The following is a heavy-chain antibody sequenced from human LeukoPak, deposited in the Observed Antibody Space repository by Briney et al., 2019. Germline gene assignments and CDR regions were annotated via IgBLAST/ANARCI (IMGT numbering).Heavy chain of an antibody. CDR2: ISGSGGHT. J-gene: IGHJ5*01. Sequence: PGGSLRLSRAASGFVFSNNAMSWVRQAPGKGLEWVSSISGSGGHTYYADSVKGRFTISRDNSKDTLYVQMNSLRAEDTAVYYCAKGRGLAGYGYVNFDSWGQGTRVTVSS. CDR3: AKGRGLAGYGYVNFDS. D-gene: IGHD5-18*01. V-gene: IGHV3-23*01. CDR1: GFVFSNNA.